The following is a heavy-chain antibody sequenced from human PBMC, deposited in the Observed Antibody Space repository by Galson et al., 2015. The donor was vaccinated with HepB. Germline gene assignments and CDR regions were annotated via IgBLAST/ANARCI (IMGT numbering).Heavy chain of an antibody. CDR2: IKEDENDK. J-gene: IGHJ5*02. V-gene: IGHV3-7*03. CDR3: ARVRGAGKNNLFDP. Sequence: SLRLSCAASGFTFSRYWMSWVRQAPGKGLEWVANIKEDENDKWYVDSVKGRFTISRDNARNSLYLQMNSLRVEDTAVYYCARVRGAGKNNLFDPWGQGTLVTVSS. CDR1: GFTFSRYW. D-gene: IGHD4/OR15-4a*01.